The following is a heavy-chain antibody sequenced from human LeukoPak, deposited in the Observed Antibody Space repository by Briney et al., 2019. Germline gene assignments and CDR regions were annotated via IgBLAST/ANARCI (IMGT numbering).Heavy chain of an antibody. Sequence: SVKVSCKASGGTFSSYAISWVRQAPGQGLEWMGRIIPILGIANYAQKFQGRVTITADKSTRTAYMELSSLRSEDTAVHYCARGQDWFGPWGQGTLVTVSS. J-gene: IGHJ5*02. CDR3: ARGQDWFGP. V-gene: IGHV1-69*04. CDR2: IIPILGIA. CDR1: GGTFSSYA.